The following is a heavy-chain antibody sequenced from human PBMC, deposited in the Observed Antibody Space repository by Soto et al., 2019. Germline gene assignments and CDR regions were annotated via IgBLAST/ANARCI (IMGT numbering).Heavy chain of an antibody. CDR2: IKPDGSEA. Sequence: GGSLRLSCAASGLTFSNYAISWVRKAPGNGPEWVANIKPDGSEACYVGSVKGRFTISRDNAKSSLFLQMNSLRGEDTAVYFCTRNHLWGQGTLVTVSS. CDR3: TRNHL. J-gene: IGHJ5*02. CDR1: GLTFSNYA. V-gene: IGHV3-7*01.